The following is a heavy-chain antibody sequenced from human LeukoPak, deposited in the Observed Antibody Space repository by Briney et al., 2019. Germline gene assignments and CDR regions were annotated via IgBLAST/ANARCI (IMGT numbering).Heavy chain of an antibody. J-gene: IGHJ4*02. Sequence: SETLSLTCTVSGGSISSYYWSWLRQPPGKGLEWIGYIYYSGSTNYNPSLKSRVTISVDTSKNQFSLKLSSVTAADTAVYYCARIHSSTSRYFDYWGQGTLVTVSS. CDR1: GGSISSYY. D-gene: IGHD2-2*01. V-gene: IGHV4-59*01. CDR2: IYYSGST. CDR3: ARIHSSTSRYFDY.